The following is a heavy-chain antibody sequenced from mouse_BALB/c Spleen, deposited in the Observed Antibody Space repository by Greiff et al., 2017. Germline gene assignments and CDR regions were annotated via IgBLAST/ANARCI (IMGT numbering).Heavy chain of an antibody. D-gene: IGHD4-1*01. J-gene: IGHJ2*01. V-gene: IGHV5-6-4*01. CDR3: TRAGGNYFDY. CDR1: GFTFSSYT. CDR2: ISSGGSYT. Sequence: DVKLVESGGGLVKPGGSLKLSCAASGFTFSSYTMSWVRQTPEKRLEWVATISSGGSYTYYPDSVKGRFTISRDNAKNTLYLQMSSLKSEDTAMYYCTRAGGNYFDYWGQGTTLTVSS.